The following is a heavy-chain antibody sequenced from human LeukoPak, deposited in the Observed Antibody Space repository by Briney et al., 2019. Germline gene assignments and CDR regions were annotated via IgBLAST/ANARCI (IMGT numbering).Heavy chain of an antibody. CDR3: ARDSRYDSSAYRHSGDAFDI. CDR2: ISSSGSTI. D-gene: IGHD3-22*01. J-gene: IGHJ3*02. Sequence: GGSLRLSCAASGFTFSSYEMNWVRQAPGKGLEWVSYISSSGSTIYYADSVKGRFTISRDNAKNSLYLQMNSLRAEDTAVYYCARDSRYDSSAYRHSGDAFDIWGQGTMVTVSS. CDR1: GFTFSSYE. V-gene: IGHV3-48*03.